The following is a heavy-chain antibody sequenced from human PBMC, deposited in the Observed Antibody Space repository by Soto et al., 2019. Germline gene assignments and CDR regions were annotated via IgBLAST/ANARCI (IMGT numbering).Heavy chain of an antibody. Sequence: QLQLQESGSGLVKPSQTLSLTCAVSGGSISSGGYSWSWIRQPPGKGLEWIGYIYHSGSTYYNPSLKSRVTISVDRSKNQFSLKLSSVTAADTAVYYCARASPTGYSSSWSVFDYWGQGTLVTVSS. CDR1: GGSISSGGYS. V-gene: IGHV4-30-2*01. CDR3: ARASPTGYSSSWSVFDY. CDR2: IYHSGST. D-gene: IGHD6-13*01. J-gene: IGHJ4*02.